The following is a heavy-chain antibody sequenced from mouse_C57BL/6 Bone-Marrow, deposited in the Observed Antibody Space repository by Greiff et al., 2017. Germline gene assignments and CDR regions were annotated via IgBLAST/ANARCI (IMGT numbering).Heavy chain of an antibody. V-gene: IGHV1-81*01. CDR1: GYTFTSYG. D-gene: IGHD2-3*01. CDR3: ARDDGYPLSYYAMDY. Sequence: QVQLQQSGAELARPGASVKLSCKASGYTFTSYGISWVKQRTGQGLEWIGEIYPRSGNTYYNEKFKGKATLTADKSSSTAYMELRSLTSEDSAVYFCARDDGYPLSYYAMDYWGQGTSVTVSS. CDR2: IYPRSGNT. J-gene: IGHJ4*01.